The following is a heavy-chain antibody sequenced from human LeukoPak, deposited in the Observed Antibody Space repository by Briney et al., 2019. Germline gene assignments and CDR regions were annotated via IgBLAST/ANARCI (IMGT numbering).Heavy chain of an antibody. CDR3: AKIEGKYQLANIPDS. CDR2: IRYDGSNE. J-gene: IGHJ4*02. Sequence: GGSLRLSCVASGFTFSYYGMHWVRQAPGKGLEWVAFIRYDGSNEYYAESVKGRFTISRDNSKNTLYLQMNSLRVEDTAAYYCAKIEGKYQLANIPDSWGQGTLVTVSS. V-gene: IGHV3-30*02. CDR1: GFTFSYYG. D-gene: IGHD2-2*01.